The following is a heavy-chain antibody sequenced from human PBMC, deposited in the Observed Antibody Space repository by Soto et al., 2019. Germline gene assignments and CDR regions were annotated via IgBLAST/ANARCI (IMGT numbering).Heavy chain of an antibody. CDR1: GLPLNRHS. V-gene: IGHV3-48*02. J-gene: IGHJ6*02. Sequence: GGPLGLSRASPGLPLNRHSMNRARQAPGKGLEWVLHISGSSSTIYYTDSVKSRFTVTRDNAKNSLYLQMNSLRDEDTAVYFCAKTSLRVYYYGMDVWGQGTTVTVS. CDR2: ISGSSSTI. CDR3: AKTSLRVYYYGMDV.